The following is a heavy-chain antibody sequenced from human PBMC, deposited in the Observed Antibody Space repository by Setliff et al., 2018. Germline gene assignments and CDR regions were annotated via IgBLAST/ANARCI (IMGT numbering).Heavy chain of an antibody. CDR3: ARDNTILGATDH. CDR2: LHTSGST. CDR1: GGSLNSGSYY. J-gene: IGHJ5*02. V-gene: IGHV4-61*02. Sequence: TLSLTCAVSGGSLNSGSYYWSWIRPSTERGLEWLGRLHTSGSTTYNPALNSRVTISVDTSTNQFSLRLTSLTAADTAVYFCARDNTILGATDHWGQGTLVTVSS. D-gene: IGHD1-26*01.